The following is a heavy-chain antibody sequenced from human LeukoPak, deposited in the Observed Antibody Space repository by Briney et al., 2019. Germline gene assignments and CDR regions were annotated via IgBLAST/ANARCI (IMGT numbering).Heavy chain of an antibody. Sequence: GGSLRLAWEASGLTFSSYSMNWVRQATVEGLEWVSSISSSSSYIYYADSVKGRFTISRDNAKNSLYLQMNSLRAEDTAVYYCARDGWELHDAFDIWGQGTMVTVSS. V-gene: IGHV3-21*01. J-gene: IGHJ3*02. D-gene: IGHD1-26*01. CDR1: GLTFSSYS. CDR3: ARDGWELHDAFDI. CDR2: ISSSSSYI.